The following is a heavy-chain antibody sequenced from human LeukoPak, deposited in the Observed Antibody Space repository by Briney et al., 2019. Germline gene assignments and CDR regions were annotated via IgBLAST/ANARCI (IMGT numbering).Heavy chain of an antibody. CDR3: ARAWGYGSYTRFDL. V-gene: IGHV3-13*01. Sequence: PGGSLRLSSTASGFRFSTYDMHWVRQVTGEGLEWVAGVGNSGDASYPPSVKGRFIVSRENVKQSAHLEMNNVTAGDTAVYYCARAWGYGSYTRFDLWGQGILVVVS. D-gene: IGHD1-26*01. CDR2: VGNSGDA. J-gene: IGHJ4*02. CDR1: GFRFSTYD.